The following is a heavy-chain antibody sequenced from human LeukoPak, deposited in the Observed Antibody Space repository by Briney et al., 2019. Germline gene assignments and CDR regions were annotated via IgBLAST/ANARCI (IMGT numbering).Heavy chain of an antibody. Sequence: PGGSLRLSCAASGFTFSNYWMHWVRQAPGKGLVWVSRINSDGSSRNYADSVKGRFTISRDNAKNTLYLQMNSLRAEDTAVYYCARDLFKFGEPREDYWGQGTLVTVSS. V-gene: IGHV3-74*01. CDR1: GFTFSNYW. CDR3: ARDLFKFGEPREDY. CDR2: INSDGSSR. D-gene: IGHD3-10*01. J-gene: IGHJ4*02.